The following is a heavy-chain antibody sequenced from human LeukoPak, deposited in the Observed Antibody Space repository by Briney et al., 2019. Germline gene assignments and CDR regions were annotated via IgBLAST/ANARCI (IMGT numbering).Heavy chain of an antibody. CDR3: ATHKYSSSPDVFDI. V-gene: IGHV3-48*04. CDR1: QFTLSSYS. D-gene: IGHD6-6*01. Sequence: GGSLRLSCAGSQFTLSSYSMNWVRQAPGKGLEWVAHISSGYSTIYYADSVRGRFTISRDNAKNTLYLQMNSLRAEDTAVYYCATHKYSSSPDVFDIWGQGTTVTVSA. CDR2: ISSGYSTI. J-gene: IGHJ3*02.